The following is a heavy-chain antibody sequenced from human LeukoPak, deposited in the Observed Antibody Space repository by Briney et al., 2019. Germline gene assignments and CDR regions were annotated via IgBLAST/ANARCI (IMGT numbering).Heavy chain of an antibody. CDR2: IKQDGSDK. D-gene: IGHD4-17*01. CDR1: GFAFSSYW. V-gene: IGHV3-7*01. J-gene: IGHJ4*02. CDR3: ASTASASF. Sequence: GGSLRLSCAASGFAFSSYWMTWVRQAPGKGLEWVANIKQDGSDKYYVDSVRGRFTISRDNSKNSLYLQLNLLRAEDTAVYYCASTASASFWGQGTLVTVSS.